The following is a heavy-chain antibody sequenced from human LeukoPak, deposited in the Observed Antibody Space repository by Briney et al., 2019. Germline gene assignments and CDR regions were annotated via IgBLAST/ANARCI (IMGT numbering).Heavy chain of an antibody. J-gene: IGHJ4*02. CDR1: GFTFSSYS. CDR3: ARDLFPSGTEPSGY. V-gene: IGHV3-21*01. Sequence: GGSLRLSCAASGFTFSSYSMNWVRQAPGKGLEWVSSISSSSSYIYYADSVKGRFTISRDNAKNSLYLQMNSLRAEDTAVYYCARDLFPSGTEPSGYWGQGTLVTVSS. CDR2: ISSSSSYI. D-gene: IGHD1-14*01.